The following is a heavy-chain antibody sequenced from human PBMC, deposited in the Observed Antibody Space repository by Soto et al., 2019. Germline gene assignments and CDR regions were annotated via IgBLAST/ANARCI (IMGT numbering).Heavy chain of an antibody. J-gene: IGHJ6*02. D-gene: IGHD2-21*02. CDR2: LYWDDDK. V-gene: IGHV2-5*02. Sequence: QITLKESGPTLVKPTQTPTLTCTFSGLPLSTTGVGVGWVRRPPGKAREWLALLYWDDDKRYSPSLKSRLTITKDTSEKQVVLTMTNMDTVDTATYYCVPSRCGGDCLQIYSSHSYYGLEVGGQGTTVTVSS. CDR1: GLPLSTTGVG. CDR3: VPSRCGGDCLQIYSSHSYYGLEV.